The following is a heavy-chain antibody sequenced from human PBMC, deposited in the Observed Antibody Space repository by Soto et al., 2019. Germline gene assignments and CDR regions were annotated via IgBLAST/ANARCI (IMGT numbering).Heavy chain of an antibody. D-gene: IGHD5-12*01. Sequence: GASVQVSCKASGYTFTSYGISWVRQAPGQGLEWMGLISAYNGNTNYAQKLQGRVTMTTDTSTSTAYMELRSLRSDDTAVYYCAKGPIPGYSGYGPWEFDPWGQGTLVTVSS. CDR2: ISAYNGNT. CDR1: GYTFTSYG. V-gene: IGHV1-18*01. CDR3: AKGPIPGYSGYGPWEFDP. J-gene: IGHJ5*02.